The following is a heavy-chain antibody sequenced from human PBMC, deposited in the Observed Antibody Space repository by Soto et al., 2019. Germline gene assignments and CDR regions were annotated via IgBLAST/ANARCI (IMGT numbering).Heavy chain of an antibody. CDR1: GGSISSDNW. CDR2: IYHRGST. CDR3: ASSSRYSLEYFEY. Sequence: QVQLQESGPGLVKPSGTLSLTCAVSGGSISSDNWWNWVRQPPGKGLEWIGEIYHRGSTNYNPSLKSRVTISVDKSKNQFFLRLTSVTAADTAVHYCASSSRYSLEYFEYWGQGTLVTDSS. V-gene: IGHV4-4*02. D-gene: IGHD3-22*01. J-gene: IGHJ4*02.